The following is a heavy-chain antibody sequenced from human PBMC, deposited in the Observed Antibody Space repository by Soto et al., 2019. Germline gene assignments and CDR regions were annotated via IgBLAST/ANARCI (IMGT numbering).Heavy chain of an antibody. CDR3: ARDKKTGYSSGWAFYYYYGMDV. J-gene: IGHJ6*02. CDR1: GFTFSSYE. Sequence: EVQLVESGGGLVQPGGSLRLSCAASGFTFSSYEMNWVRQAPGKGLEWVSYISSSGSTIYYADSVKGRFTISRDNAKNSLYLQMNSLRAEDTAVYYCARDKKTGYSSGWAFYYYYGMDVWGQGTTVTVSS. V-gene: IGHV3-48*03. CDR2: ISSSGSTI. D-gene: IGHD6-19*01.